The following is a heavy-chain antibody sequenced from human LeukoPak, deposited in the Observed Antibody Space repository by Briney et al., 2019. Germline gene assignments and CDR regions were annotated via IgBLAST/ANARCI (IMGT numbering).Heavy chain of an antibody. CDR2: IRYDGSNK. J-gene: IGHJ4*02. V-gene: IGHV3-30*02. Sequence: QPGGSLRLSCAASGFTFSSYGMHWVRQAPGKGLEWVAFIRYDGSNKYYADSVKGRFTISRDNSKNTLYLQTNSLRAEDTAVYYCAKWTVTLFDYWGQGTLVTVSS. CDR1: GFTFSSYG. D-gene: IGHD4-17*01. CDR3: AKWTVTLFDY.